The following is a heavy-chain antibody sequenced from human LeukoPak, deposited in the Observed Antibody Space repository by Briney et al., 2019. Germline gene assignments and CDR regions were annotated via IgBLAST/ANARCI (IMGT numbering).Heavy chain of an antibody. CDR2: IYHSGST. V-gene: IGHV4-4*01. Sequence: SETLSLTCAVSGGSISSSKWWSWVRQPPGKGLEWIGEIYHSGSTNYNPSLKSRVTISVDKSKNQFSLKLSSVTAADTAVYCCATVSVFFYDSGSYYTFDYWGQGTLVTVSS. CDR3: ATVSVFFYDSGSYYTFDY. J-gene: IGHJ4*02. CDR1: GGSISSSKW. D-gene: IGHD3-10*01.